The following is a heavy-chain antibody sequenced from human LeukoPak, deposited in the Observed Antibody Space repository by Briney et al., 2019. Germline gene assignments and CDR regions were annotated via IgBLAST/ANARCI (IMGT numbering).Heavy chain of an antibody. D-gene: IGHD4-17*01. CDR2: ISAYNGNT. V-gene: IGHV1-18*01. J-gene: IGHJ6*02. CDR3: ASGDPLYYGMDV. CDR1: GYTFTSYG. Sequence: ASVNVSCKASGYTFTSYGISWVRQAPGHGLELMGWISAYNGNTNYAQKLQGRVTMTTDTSTSTAYMELRSLRSDDTAVYYCASGDPLYYGMDVWGQGTTVTVSS.